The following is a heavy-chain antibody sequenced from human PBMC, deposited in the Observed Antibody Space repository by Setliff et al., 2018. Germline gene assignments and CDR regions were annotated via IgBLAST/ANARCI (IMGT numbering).Heavy chain of an antibody. CDR1: GGSINSGNYY. CDR2: IQTSGTT. D-gene: IGHD2-8*01. V-gene: IGHV4-61*09. CDR3: AREDGPNYYYYYMDI. Sequence: LSLTCTVSGGSINSGNYYWSWIRQPAGKGLEWIGHIQTSGTTNYNPSLKSRVTISVDTSKNQFSLKLSAVTAADTAVYFCAREDGPNYYYYYMDIWGKGTTVTVSS. J-gene: IGHJ6*03.